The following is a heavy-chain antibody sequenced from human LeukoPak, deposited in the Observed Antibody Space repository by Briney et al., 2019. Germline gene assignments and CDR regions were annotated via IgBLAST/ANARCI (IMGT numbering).Heavy chain of an antibody. CDR1: GYTFTSYY. D-gene: IGHD3-10*01. V-gene: IGHV1-46*01. CDR2: INPSGGST. Sequence: ASVKVSCKASGYTFTSYYMHWVRQAPGQGLEWMGIINPSGGSTSYAHKFQGRVTVTRDTSTSTVYMELSSLRSEDTAVYYCARIGSMVGPDYWGQGTLVTVSS. J-gene: IGHJ4*02. CDR3: ARIGSMVGPDY.